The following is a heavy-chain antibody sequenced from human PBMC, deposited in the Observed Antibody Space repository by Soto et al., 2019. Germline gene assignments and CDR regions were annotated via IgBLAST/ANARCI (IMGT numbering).Heavy chain of an antibody. CDR3: ARDRGATGSHAGWFDP. Sequence: QVQLVESGGGVVQPGRSLRLSCATSGFIFTNHGWHWVRQAPGKGLEWVSMIWFDGSKEYYADSVKGRFTISRDDSTNTFYLEMNSLRTEDTAVYYCARDRGATGSHAGWFDPWGQGTLVTVSS. D-gene: IGHD1-26*01. CDR1: GFIFTNHG. J-gene: IGHJ5*02. V-gene: IGHV3-33*01. CDR2: IWFDGSKE.